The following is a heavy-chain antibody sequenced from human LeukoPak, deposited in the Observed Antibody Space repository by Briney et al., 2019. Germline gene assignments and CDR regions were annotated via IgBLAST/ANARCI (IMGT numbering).Heavy chain of an antibody. J-gene: IGHJ4*02. CDR3: AKVPMDAGWLVLDY. CDR2: IAYDGSNK. CDR1: GFIFSNYG. V-gene: IGHV3-30*18. Sequence: PGRSLRLSCAASGFIFSNYGMHWVRQAPGKGLEWVAVIAYDGSNKYYADSVKGRFTISRDNSKNTLYLQMNSLRAEDTAVYYCAKVPMDAGWLVLDYWGQGTLVTVSS. D-gene: IGHD6-19*01.